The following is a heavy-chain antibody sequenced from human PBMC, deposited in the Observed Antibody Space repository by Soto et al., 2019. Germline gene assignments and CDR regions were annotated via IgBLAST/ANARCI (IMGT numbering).Heavy chain of an antibody. Sequence: QVQLVESGGGLVKPGGSLRLSCEGSGFTFSDYYTSWIRQAPGKGLELISYSSNSGTFSRYADSVKGRFSISRDNTKNLLYLQMHSLRAEDQAVYYCARSGDNYNRLDYWGQGTPVTVSS. V-gene: IGHV3-11*06. J-gene: IGHJ4*02. CDR1: GFTFSDYY. CDR3: ARSGDNYNRLDY. CDR2: SSNSGTFS. D-gene: IGHD1-1*01.